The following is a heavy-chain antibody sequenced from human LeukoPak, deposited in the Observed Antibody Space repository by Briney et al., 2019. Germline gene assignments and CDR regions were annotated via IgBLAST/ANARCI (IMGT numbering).Heavy chain of an antibody. CDR1: GFTFTTDS. CDR2: IITSRTHI. Sequence: GRSLRLSCAASGFTFTTDSMNWVRQAPGEGMEWDSSIITSRTHIFYTDSVKDRFTIPTHHPKNSVYLQMNRLSAEDTAVYYCARVDCLSPLQFDYWGQGTLVNVSS. J-gene: IGHJ4*02. CDR3: ARVDCLSPLQFDY. D-gene: IGHD3/OR15-3a*01. V-gene: IGHV3-21*01.